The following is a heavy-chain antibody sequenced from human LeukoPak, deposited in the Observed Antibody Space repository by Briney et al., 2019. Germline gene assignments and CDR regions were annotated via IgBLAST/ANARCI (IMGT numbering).Heavy chain of an antibody. V-gene: IGHV3-7*03. D-gene: IGHD1-26*01. CDR3: ARDKEEGATKFDY. Sequence: GGSLRLSCVASGVTLSNYAMSWARQAPGKGPEWVANIKQDGTEKYYVDSVKGRFTISRDNAKSSLYLQMTSLGTEDTAVYYCARDKEEGATKFDYWGQGTLVTVSS. CDR1: GVTLSNYA. CDR2: IKQDGTEK. J-gene: IGHJ4*02.